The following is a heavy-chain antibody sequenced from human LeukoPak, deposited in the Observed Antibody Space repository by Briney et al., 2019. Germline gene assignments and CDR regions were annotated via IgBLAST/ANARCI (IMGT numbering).Heavy chain of an antibody. CDR2: IKQDGSEK. D-gene: IGHD1-26*01. J-gene: IGHJ4*02. CDR3: ARDLLGWELHYFDY. Sequence: GGSLKLSCAASGFTFSSYWMSWVRQAPGKGLEWVANIKQDGSEKYYVDSVKGRFTISRDNAKNSLYLQMNSLRAEDTAVYYCARDLLGWELHYFDYWGQGTLVTVSS. CDR1: GFTFSSYW. V-gene: IGHV3-7*01.